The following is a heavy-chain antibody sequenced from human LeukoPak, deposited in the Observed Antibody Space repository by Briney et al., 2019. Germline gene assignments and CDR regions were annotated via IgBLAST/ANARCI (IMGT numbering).Heavy chain of an antibody. V-gene: IGHV3-9*01. J-gene: IGHJ4*02. Sequence: PGGSLRLSCAASGFTFDDYAMHWVRQAPGKGLEWVSGISWNSGSIGYADSVKGRFTISRDNAKNSLYLQMNSLRAEDTALYYCALAHMTTVTTLDYWGQGTLVTVSS. CDR3: ALAHMTTVTTLDY. CDR2: ISWNSGSI. D-gene: IGHD4-17*01. CDR1: GFTFDDYA.